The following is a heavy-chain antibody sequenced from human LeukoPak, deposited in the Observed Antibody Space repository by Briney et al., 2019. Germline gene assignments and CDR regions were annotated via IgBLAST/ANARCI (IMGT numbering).Heavy chain of an antibody. D-gene: IGHD1-26*01. CDR3: ASLAGRELDY. CDR2: ISYDGSNK. J-gene: IGHJ4*02. CDR1: GFTFSSYA. V-gene: IGHV3-30-3*01. Sequence: GGSLRLSCAASGFTFSSYAMHWVRQAPGKGLEWVAVISYDGSNKYYADSVKGRFTISRDNSKNTLYLQMNSLRAEDTAVYYCASLAGRELDYWGQGTLVTVSS.